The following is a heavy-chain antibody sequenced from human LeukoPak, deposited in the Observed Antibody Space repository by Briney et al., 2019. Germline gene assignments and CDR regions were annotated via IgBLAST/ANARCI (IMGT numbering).Heavy chain of an antibody. J-gene: IGHJ4*02. CDR1: GGPFTANY. V-gene: IGHV4-34*01. Sequence: SETLSLTCAVYGGPFTANYWSWIRQPPGKGLEWIGEMNHSGSTNYNPSLKSRVTISLDTSKKQLSLKLTSVSAADTAVYYCARSLWFGELYNWGQGTLVTVSS. CDR2: MNHSGST. CDR3: ARSLWFGELYN. D-gene: IGHD3-10*01.